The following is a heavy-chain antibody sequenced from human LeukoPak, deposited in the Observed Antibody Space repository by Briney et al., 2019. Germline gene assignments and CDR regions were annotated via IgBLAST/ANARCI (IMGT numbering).Heavy chain of an antibody. Sequence: ASVKVSCKASGYTFTGYYMHWVRQAPGQGLEWMGWINPNSGGTNYAQKFQGRVTMTRDTSISTAYMELSRLRSDDTAVYYCARAYYDSSGYHNWYFDRWGRGTLVTVSS. CDR3: ARAYYDSSGYHNWYFDR. J-gene: IGHJ2*01. D-gene: IGHD3-22*01. CDR1: GYTFTGYY. CDR2: INPNSGGT. V-gene: IGHV1-2*02.